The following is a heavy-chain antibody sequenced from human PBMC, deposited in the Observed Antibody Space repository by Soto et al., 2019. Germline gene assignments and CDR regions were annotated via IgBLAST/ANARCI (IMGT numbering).Heavy chain of an antibody. CDR2: IYWDDDQ. CDR3: AHRRRNCRNTSCYFSAFDI. D-gene: IGHD2-2*01. J-gene: IGHJ3*02. CDR1: GFSLRKTGVG. Sequence: QITLKESGPTLVKPTQTLTLTCTFSGFSLRKTGVGVGWIRQPPGKALEWLALIYWDDDQRYSPSLKSRLTITKDTSKNQVVLTITNMDPVDTATYYGAHRRRNCRNTSCYFSAFDIWGQGTMVTVSS. V-gene: IGHV2-5*02.